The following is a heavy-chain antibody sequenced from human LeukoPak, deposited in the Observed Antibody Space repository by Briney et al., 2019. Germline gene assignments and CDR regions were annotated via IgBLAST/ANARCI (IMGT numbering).Heavy chain of an antibody. CDR2: IYYSGST. V-gene: IGHV4-61*01. D-gene: IGHD2-21*02. CDR1: GGSVSSGSYY. CDR3: ARYCGGDCRTVYGMDV. Sequence: SETLSLTCTVSGGSVSSGSYYWSWIRQPPGKGLEWIGYIYYSGSTNYNPSLKSRVTISVDTSKNQFSLKLSSVTAADTAVYYCARYCGGDCRTVYGMDVWGQGTTVTVSS. J-gene: IGHJ6*02.